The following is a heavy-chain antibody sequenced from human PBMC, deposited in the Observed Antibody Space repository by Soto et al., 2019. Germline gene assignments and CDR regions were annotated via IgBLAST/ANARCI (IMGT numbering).Heavy chain of an antibody. Sequence: GGSLRLSCAASGFTFIDYCVNWVRHSPGKGLVWVSRVHGDGTTTTYADSVKGRFTISRDNARNTVSLQMSSLRAEDTAIYYCARGDRGGFDLWGHGTVVTVSS. CDR3: ARGDRGGFDL. D-gene: IGHD3-10*01. CDR1: GFTFIDYC. V-gene: IGHV3-74*01. J-gene: IGHJ3*01. CDR2: VHGDGTTT.